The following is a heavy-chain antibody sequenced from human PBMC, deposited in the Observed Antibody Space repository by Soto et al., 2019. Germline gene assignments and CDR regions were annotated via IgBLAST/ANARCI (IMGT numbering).Heavy chain of an antibody. D-gene: IGHD6-19*01. Sequence: PGGSLRLSCAASGFTFSDYSMHWVRQAPGKGLEWVAVISYDGSNKYYADSVKGRFTISRDNSKNTLYLQMNSLRAEDTAVYYCAREVRQWLACDYWGQGTLVTVSS. V-gene: IGHV3-30-3*01. CDR1: GFTFSDYS. CDR2: ISYDGSNK. CDR3: AREVRQWLACDY. J-gene: IGHJ4*02.